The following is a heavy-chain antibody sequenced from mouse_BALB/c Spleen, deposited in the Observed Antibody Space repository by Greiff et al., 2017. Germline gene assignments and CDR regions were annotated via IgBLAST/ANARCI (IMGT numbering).Heavy chain of an antibody. CDR2: ISYSGST. CDR1: GDSITSGY. D-gene: IGHD4-1*01. J-gene: IGHJ1*01. V-gene: IGHV3-8*02. Sequence: EVKVVESGPSLVKPSQTLSLTCSVTGDSITSGYWNWIRKFPGNKLEYMGYISYSGSTYYNPSLKSRISITRDTSKNQYYLQLNSVTTEDTATYYCASRTGFYWYFDVWGAGTTVTVSS. CDR3: ASRTGFYWYFDV.